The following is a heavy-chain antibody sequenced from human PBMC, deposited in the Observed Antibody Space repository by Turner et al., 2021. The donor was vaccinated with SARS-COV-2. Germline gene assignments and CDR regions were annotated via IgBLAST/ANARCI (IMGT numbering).Heavy chain of an antibody. CDR3: ARGDDPRKSGVV. Sequence: QVQLHQWGAGPLKPSATLSLICAVNGGSLSGYYWTWIRRPPGKGLEWIGEVHPYGTTYYNTSLKSRDSMSVDTSKNQFSLNLNAVNAADTAFYDCARGDDPRKSGVVWGQGTLVTVSS. CDR1: GGSLSGYY. V-gene: IGHV4-34*01. J-gene: IGHJ4*02. D-gene: IGHD3-3*01. CDR2: VHPYGTT.